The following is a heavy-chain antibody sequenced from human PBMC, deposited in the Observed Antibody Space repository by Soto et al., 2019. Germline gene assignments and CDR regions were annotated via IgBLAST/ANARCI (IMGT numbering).Heavy chain of an antibody. D-gene: IGHD3-16*01. V-gene: IGHV1-18*04. CDR3: AREGMYHYETKDYYPSTYGLDV. J-gene: IGHJ6*02. CDR2: ISAYNGNT. Sequence: ASLKFSCKASGYTFTSYGISWVRQAPGQGLEWMGWISAYNGNTNYAQKFQGRVTMTRDTSISTAYMELKRLRSDDTAVYFCAREGMYHYETKDYYPSTYGLDVWGQGTTVTVSS. CDR1: GYTFTSYG.